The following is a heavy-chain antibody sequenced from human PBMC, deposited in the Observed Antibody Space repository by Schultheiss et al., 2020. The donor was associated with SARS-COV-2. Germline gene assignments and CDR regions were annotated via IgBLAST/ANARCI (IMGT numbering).Heavy chain of an antibody. D-gene: IGHD2-2*01. Sequence: SETLSLTRTVSGDSISSYYWTWIRQPAGKGLEWIGYMSYSGSTNYNPSLESRVTISVDTSKNQFSLKLSSVTAADTAVYYCATLYQLPPYYYYGMDVWGQGTTVTVSS. CDR1: GDSISSYY. V-gene: IGHV4-59*08. CDR2: MSYSGST. CDR3: ATLYQLPPYYYYGMDV. J-gene: IGHJ6*02.